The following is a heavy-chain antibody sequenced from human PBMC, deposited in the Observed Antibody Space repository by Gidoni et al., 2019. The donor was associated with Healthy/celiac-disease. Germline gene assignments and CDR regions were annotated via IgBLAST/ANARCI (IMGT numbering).Heavy chain of an antibody. CDR2: IYPGDSDT. Sequence: EVQLVQSGAEVKTPGESLKISCKGSGSSFTRYWIGWVRQMPGKGLEWMVIIYPGDSDTRYSPSFQGQVTISADKSISTAYLQWSSLKASDTAMYYCARRIVVVPAQDAFDIWGQGTMVTVSS. V-gene: IGHV5-51*03. D-gene: IGHD2-2*01. CDR3: ARRIVVVPAQDAFDI. J-gene: IGHJ3*02. CDR1: GSSFTRYW.